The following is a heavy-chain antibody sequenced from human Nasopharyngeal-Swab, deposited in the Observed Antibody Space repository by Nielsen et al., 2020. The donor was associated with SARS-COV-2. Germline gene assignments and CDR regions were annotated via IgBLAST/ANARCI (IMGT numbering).Heavy chain of an antibody. Sequence: GGSLRLSCAASGFTLSDYYMSWIRQAPGKGLEWVSYISSSGSTIYYADSVKGRFTISRDNAKNPLYLQMNSLRAEDTAVYYCARSRSYYDSSGFPVGYWGQGTLVTVSS. D-gene: IGHD3-22*01. CDR3: ARSRSYYDSSGFPVGY. CDR1: GFTLSDYY. J-gene: IGHJ4*02. CDR2: ISSSGSTI. V-gene: IGHV3-11*01.